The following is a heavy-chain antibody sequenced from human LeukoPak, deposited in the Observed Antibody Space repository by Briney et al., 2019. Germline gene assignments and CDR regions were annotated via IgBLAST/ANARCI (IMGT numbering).Heavy chain of an antibody. V-gene: IGHV3-23*01. Sequence: GGSLRLSCAASGFTFSTFAMIWVCQPPGKGLEWVSSIFPSGGEIHYADSVRGRFTISRDNSKNTLYLQMNSLRAEDTAVYYCAKDLAPYSYGSGSYYYWGQGTLVTVSS. CDR2: IFPSGGEI. CDR3: AKDLAPYSYGSGSYYY. D-gene: IGHD3-10*01. J-gene: IGHJ4*02. CDR1: GFTFSTFA.